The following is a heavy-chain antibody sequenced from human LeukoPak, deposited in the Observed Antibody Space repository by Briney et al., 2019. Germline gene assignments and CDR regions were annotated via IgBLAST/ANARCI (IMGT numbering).Heavy chain of an antibody. CDR3: ARNGDYDFWSGYFKNIDAFDI. Sequence: SETLSLTCTVSGGSISSYYWSWIRQPPGKGLEWIGYIYYSGSTNYNPSLKSRVTISVDTSKNQFSLKLSSVTAADTAVYYCARNGDYDFWSGYFKNIDAFDIWGQGTMVTVSS. CDR1: GGSISSYY. V-gene: IGHV4-59*01. D-gene: IGHD3-3*01. J-gene: IGHJ3*02. CDR2: IYYSGST.